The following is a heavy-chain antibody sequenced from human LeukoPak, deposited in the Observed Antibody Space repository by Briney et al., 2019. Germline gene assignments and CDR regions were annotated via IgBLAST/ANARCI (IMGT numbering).Heavy chain of an antibody. V-gene: IGHV4-28*05. CDR1: GYSISSSNY. D-gene: IGHD4-17*01. J-gene: IGHJ3*02. CDR3: ARKATTGPTKAAFDI. Sequence: SETLSLTCAVSGYSISSSNYWAWIRQPPGKGLEWIGHIYYSGSIYYNPSHKSRVTMSVDTSKNQFSLKLSSVTAVDTAVYYCARKATTGPTKAAFDIWGQGTMVTVSS. CDR2: IYYSGSI.